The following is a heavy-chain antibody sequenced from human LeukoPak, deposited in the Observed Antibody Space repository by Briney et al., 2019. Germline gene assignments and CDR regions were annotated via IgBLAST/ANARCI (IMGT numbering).Heavy chain of an antibody. D-gene: IGHD2-2*02. V-gene: IGHV3-13*01. CDR3: ARSVGYCSSTSCYMMGGAAFDI. CDR2: IGTAGDT. Sequence: PGGSLRLSCAASGFTFDDYAMHWVRQATGKGLEWVSAIGTAGDTYYPGSVKGRFTISRENAKNSLYLQMNSLRAGDTAVYYCARSVGYCSSTSCYMMGGAAFDIWGQGTMVTVSS. J-gene: IGHJ3*02. CDR1: GFTFDDYA.